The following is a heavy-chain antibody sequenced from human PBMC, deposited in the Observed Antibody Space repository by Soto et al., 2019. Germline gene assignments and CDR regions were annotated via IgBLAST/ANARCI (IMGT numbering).Heavy chain of an antibody. J-gene: IGHJ6*03. CDR3: ARRGPELLWFGELLSSSYYYMDV. D-gene: IGHD3-10*01. V-gene: IGHV4-34*01. Sequence: QVQLQQWGAGLLKPSETLSLTCAVYGGSFSGYYWSWIRQPPGKGLEWIGEINHSGSTNYNPSLKSRVTISVDTSKKQFSLKLSSVTAADTAVYYCARRGPELLWFGELLSSSYYYMDVWGKGTTVTVSS. CDR1: GGSFSGYY. CDR2: INHSGST.